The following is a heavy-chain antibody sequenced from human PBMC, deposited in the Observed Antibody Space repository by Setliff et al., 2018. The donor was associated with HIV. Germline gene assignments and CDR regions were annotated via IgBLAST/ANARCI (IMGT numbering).Heavy chain of an antibody. CDR2: IKQDGTEK. D-gene: IGHD6-19*01. Sequence: GGSLRLSCAASGFTFTGTWMAWVRQAPGKGPQWVASIKQDGTEKHYMDSVKGRFTISRDNADRSIYLQMNSLRVEDTAVYYCARVREGYESSGFYVYYYYYMDLWGKGTTVTVSS. J-gene: IGHJ6*03. CDR3: ARVREGYESSGFYVYYYYYMDL. V-gene: IGHV3-7*01. CDR1: GFTFTGTW.